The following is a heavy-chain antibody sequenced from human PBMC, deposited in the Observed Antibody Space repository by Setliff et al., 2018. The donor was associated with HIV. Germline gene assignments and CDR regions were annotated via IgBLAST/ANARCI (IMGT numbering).Heavy chain of an antibody. D-gene: IGHD1-26*01. CDR3: AREREIVGAGNYMDV. Sequence: SVKVSCKASGGTFSSYAISWVRQAPGQGLDWMGGIIPVFGTTNYAQKFQGRVTITADESTSTAYMELSSLRSEDTAVYYCAREREIVGAGNYMDVWGKGTMVTVSS. CDR1: GGTFSSYA. CDR2: IIPVFGTT. J-gene: IGHJ6*03. V-gene: IGHV1-69*13.